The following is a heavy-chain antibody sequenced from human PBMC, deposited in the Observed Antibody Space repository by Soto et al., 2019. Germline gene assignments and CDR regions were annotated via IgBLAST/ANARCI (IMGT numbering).Heavy chain of an antibody. CDR1: GFTFSSYA. J-gene: IGHJ4*02. V-gene: IGHV3-23*01. Sequence: LRLSCAASGFTFSSYAMSWVRQAPGKGLEWVLAISGSGGDTYYADSVKGRFSISRDNSKNTVYLQMNSLRAEDTAVYYCAKEPTSGTLPYFDYWGQGALVTVSS. CDR2: ISGSGGDT. D-gene: IGHD1-26*01. CDR3: AKEPTSGTLPYFDY.